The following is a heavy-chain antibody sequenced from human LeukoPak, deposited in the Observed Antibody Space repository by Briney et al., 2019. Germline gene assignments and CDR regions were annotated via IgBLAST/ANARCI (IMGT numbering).Heavy chain of an antibody. D-gene: IGHD1-1*01. CDR3: ARDRQQLVRGDHLDY. CDR2: IYHSGST. J-gene: IGHJ4*02. CDR1: GGSMSSGGYY. Sequence: PSETLSLTCTVSGGSMSSGGYYWSWIRQPPGKVLEWIVYIYHSGSTYYNPSLKSRVTISVDTSKNQFSLVLSSVTAADTAVYYCARDRQQLVRGDHLDYWGQGTLVTVSS. V-gene: IGHV4-30-2*01.